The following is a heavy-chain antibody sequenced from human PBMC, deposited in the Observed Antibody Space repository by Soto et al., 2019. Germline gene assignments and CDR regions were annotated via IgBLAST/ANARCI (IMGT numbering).Heavy chain of an antibody. J-gene: IGHJ2*01. D-gene: IGHD3-9*01. CDR1: GGSFSGYY. CDR3: ARESHDILTGPPWVWYFDL. Sequence: QVQLQQWGAGPLRPLETLSLTCGVSGGSFSGYYWAWIRQSPGKGLEWIGSINDRGSINYNPSLRSRVSISVDTSKNHYSRNLRSVTAADTAVYYCARESHDILTGPPWVWYFDLWGRGTLVTVSS. V-gene: IGHV4-34*01. CDR2: INDRGSI.